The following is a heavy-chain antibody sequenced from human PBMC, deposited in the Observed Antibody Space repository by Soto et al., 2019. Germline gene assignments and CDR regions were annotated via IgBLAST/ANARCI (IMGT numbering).Heavy chain of an antibody. CDR3: AKGVGIAAHKALDY. D-gene: IGHD6-13*01. J-gene: IGHJ4*02. Sequence: EVQLLESGGGLIQPGGSLRLSCAASGFTFSSYAMTWVRQAPGKGPEWVSVITGGGDSTYYAGSVKGRFTISRDNSKNTVYLQMNSLRDEYTAMYYCAKGVGIAAHKALDYWGQGTLVTVSS. CDR2: ITGGGDST. CDR1: GFTFSSYA. V-gene: IGHV3-23*01.